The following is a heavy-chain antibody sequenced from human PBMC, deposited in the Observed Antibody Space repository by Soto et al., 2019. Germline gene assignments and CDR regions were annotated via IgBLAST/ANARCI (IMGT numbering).Heavy chain of an antibody. Sequence: ASVKVSCKASGYTFTSYGISWVRQAPGQGLEWMGWISAYNGNTNYAQKLQGRVTMTTDTSTSTAYMELRSLRSDDTAVYYCARENDYGDSRGGWFDPWGQGTLVTVSS. V-gene: IGHV1-18*01. CDR3: ARENDYGDSRGGWFDP. CDR2: ISAYNGNT. CDR1: GYTFTSYG. J-gene: IGHJ5*02. D-gene: IGHD4-17*01.